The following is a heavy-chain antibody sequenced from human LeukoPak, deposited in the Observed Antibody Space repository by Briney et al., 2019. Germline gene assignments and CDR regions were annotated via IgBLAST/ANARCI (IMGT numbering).Heavy chain of an antibody. CDR1: GFTFSSYS. CDR2: ISNSSSYI. J-gene: IGHJ6*02. D-gene: IGHD2-2*01. V-gene: IGHV3-21*01. Sequence: GGSLRLSCAASGFTFSSYSMNWVRQAPGKGLEWVSSISNSSSYIYYADSVKGRFTISRDNAKNSLYLQMNSLRAEDTAVHYGARETAMDVYDYYYGMDVWGQGTTVTVSS. CDR3: ARETAMDVYDYYYGMDV.